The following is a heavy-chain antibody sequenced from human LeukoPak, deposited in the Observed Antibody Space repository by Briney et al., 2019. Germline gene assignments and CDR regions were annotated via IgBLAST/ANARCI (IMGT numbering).Heavy chain of an antibody. V-gene: IGHV1-2*02. CDR1: EYTFTGDY. Sequence: ASVKVSCKASEYTFTGDYVHWVRQAPGQGLEWMGWINPNSGGTNYAQKFQGRVTMTRDTSINTAYMELSRLTSDDTALYYCARDQDGYNYDYWGQGTLVTVSS. CDR2: INPNSGGT. J-gene: IGHJ4*02. CDR3: ARDQDGYNYDY. D-gene: IGHD5-24*01.